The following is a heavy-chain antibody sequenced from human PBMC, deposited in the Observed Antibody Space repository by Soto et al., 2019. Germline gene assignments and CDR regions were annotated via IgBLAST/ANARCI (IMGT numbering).Heavy chain of an antibody. J-gene: IGHJ4*02. CDR1: GGSISSYY. CDR2: IYYSGST. CDR3: AGQDFWSGYYHFDD. V-gene: IGHV4-59*01. Sequence: SETLSLTCTVSGGSISSYYWSWIRQPPGKGLEWIGYIYYSGSTNYNPSLKSRVTISVDTSKNQFSLKLSSVTAADTAVYYCAGQDFWSGYYHFDDWGQGTLVTVSS. D-gene: IGHD3-3*01.